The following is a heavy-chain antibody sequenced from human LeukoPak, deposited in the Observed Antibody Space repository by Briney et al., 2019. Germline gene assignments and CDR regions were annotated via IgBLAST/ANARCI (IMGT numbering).Heavy chain of an antibody. D-gene: IGHD3-9*01. CDR3: TRDLMDYDVSTGLHHYYMDV. CDR2: INGDGRNI. J-gene: IGHJ6*02. V-gene: IGHV3-74*01. Sequence: GGSLRLSCAASGFTFSSYAMSWVRQAPGKGLEWVSRINGDGRNINYADSVRGRLTISRDNAKNTLYLQMNTLRVEDTAVYYCTRDLMDYDVSTGLHHYYMDVWGQGTTVTVSS. CDR1: GFTFSSYA.